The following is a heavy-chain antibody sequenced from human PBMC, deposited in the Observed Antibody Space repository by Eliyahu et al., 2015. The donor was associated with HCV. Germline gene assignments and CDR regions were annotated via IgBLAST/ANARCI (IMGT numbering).Heavy chain of an antibody. Sequence: QVQLVQSGTEVKKPGASVKVSCKASGYTFEAYYIXWVRQAPGQGLEWMAMMHPVNDDIKYAQRFQGRVTVTSDTSTSTIYMEVTSLRSEDTAMYYCVRAAPLQHFDLWGQGTLVTVSS. CDR3: VRAAPLQHFDL. V-gene: IGHV1-46*02. CDR2: MHPVNDDI. D-gene: IGHD3-9*01. CDR1: GYTFEAYY. J-gene: IGHJ4*02.